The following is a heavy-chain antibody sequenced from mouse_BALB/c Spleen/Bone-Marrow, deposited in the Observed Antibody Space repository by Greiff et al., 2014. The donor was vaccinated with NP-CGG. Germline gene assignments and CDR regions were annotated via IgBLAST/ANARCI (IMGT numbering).Heavy chain of an antibody. CDR2: INPNYDST. J-gene: IGHJ1*01. Sequence: DVQLQESGAELVKPGASVKISCKASGYTFTDYNMDWVKQSHGKSLEWIGDINPNYDSTSYNQKFKGKATLTVDKSSSTAYMELRSLTSEDTAVYYCARGQSLPDWYFDVWGAGTTVTVSS. CDR3: ARGQSLPDWYFDV. CDR1: GYTFTDYN. V-gene: IGHV1-18*01. D-gene: IGHD2-5*01.